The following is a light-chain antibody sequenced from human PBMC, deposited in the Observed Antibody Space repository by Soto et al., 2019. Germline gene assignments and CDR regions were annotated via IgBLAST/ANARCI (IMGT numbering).Light chain of an antibody. V-gene: IGLV4-69*01. CDR2: LNSDGSH. Sequence: QPVLTQSPSASASLGASVKLTCTLSSGHSSYAIAWHQQQPEKGPRYLMKLNSDGSHSKGDGIPDRFSGSSSGAERYLTISSLQSEDEADYYCQTWGTGALWVFGGGTKVTVL. CDR1: SGHSSYA. CDR3: QTWGTGALWV. J-gene: IGLJ3*02.